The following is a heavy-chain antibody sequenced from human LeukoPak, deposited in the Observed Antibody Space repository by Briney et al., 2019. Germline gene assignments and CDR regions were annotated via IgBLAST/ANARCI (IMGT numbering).Heavy chain of an antibody. CDR1: GGSFSGYY. CDR3: ARRGRYYDILTGHRFYYFDY. V-gene: IGHV4-34*01. Sequence: SETLSLTCAVYGGSFSGYYWSWIRQPPGKGLEWIGEINHSGSTNYNPSLKSRVTISVDTSKNQFSLKLGSVTAADTAVYYCARRGRYYDILTGHRFYYFDYWGQGTLVTVSS. CDR2: INHSGST. J-gene: IGHJ4*02. D-gene: IGHD3-9*01.